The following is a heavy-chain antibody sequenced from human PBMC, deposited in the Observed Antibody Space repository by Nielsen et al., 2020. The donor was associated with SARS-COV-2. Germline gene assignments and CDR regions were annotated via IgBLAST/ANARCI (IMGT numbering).Heavy chain of an antibody. V-gene: IGHV3-74*01. D-gene: IGHD2-8*01. Sequence: GESLKISCVASGFTFSSYWMHWVRQAPGKGLVWVSRINSDGSSTSYADSVKGRFTISRENAKNSLYLQMNSLRAGDTAVYYCATDQYCPNGICSSGGRDYWGQGIPVTVSS. CDR2: INSDGSST. J-gene: IGHJ4*01. CDR3: ATDQYCPNGICSSGGRDY. CDR1: GFTFSSYW.